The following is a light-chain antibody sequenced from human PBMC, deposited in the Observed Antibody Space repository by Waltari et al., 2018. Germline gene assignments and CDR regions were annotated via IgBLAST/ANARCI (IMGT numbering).Light chain of an antibody. CDR3: AAWDNSLSSPV. Sequence: QSVLIQPPSASGAPGQSVTISCSGSSSNIGSNYVYWYQQLPGTAPKLLIYYSNQRPSGVPDRCSGSKSGTSASLAITGLRSEDEADYYCAAWDNSLSSPVFGSGTKLTVL. CDR2: YSN. V-gene: IGLV1-47*02. CDR1: SSNIGSNY. J-gene: IGLJ6*01.